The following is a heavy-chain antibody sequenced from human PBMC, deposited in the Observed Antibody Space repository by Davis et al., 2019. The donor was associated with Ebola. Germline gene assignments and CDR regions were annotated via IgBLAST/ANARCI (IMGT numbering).Heavy chain of an antibody. D-gene: IGHD2-2*02. J-gene: IGHJ5*02. Sequence: GESLKISCAASGFTVSSNYMSWVRQAPGKGLEWVSVIYSGGSTYYADSVKGRFTISRDNSKNTLYLQMNSLRAEDTAVYYCARYIPPWFDPWGQGTLVTVSS. CDR1: GFTVSSNY. CDR2: IYSGGST. V-gene: IGHV3-53*01. CDR3: ARYIPPWFDP.